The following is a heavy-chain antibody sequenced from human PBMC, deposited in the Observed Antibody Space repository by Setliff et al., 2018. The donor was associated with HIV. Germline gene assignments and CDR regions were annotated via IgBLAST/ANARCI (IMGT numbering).Heavy chain of an antibody. V-gene: IGHV4-59*08. CDR2: MYYSGST. CDR1: GGSISSHY. Sequence: PSETLSLTCTVSGGSISSHYWSWIRQPPGKGLEWIGYMYYSGSTNYNPSLKSRVTISVDTSKNQFSLKLSSVTAADTAVYYCARHRDPPGSRWIYYYYYMDLWGEGTTVTVSS. D-gene: IGHD6-13*01. CDR3: ARHRDPPGSRWIYYYYYMDL. J-gene: IGHJ6*03.